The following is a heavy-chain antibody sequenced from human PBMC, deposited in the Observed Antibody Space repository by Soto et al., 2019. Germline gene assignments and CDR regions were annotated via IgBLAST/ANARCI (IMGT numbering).Heavy chain of an antibody. CDR2: IWYDGSNK. Sequence: PGGSLRLSCAASGFTFSSYGMHWVRQAPGKGLEWVAVIWYDGSNKYYADSVKGRFTISRDNSKNTLYLQMNSLRAEDTAVYYCARDIYSYGPLMAYEPDYWGQGTLVTVSS. V-gene: IGHV3-33*01. D-gene: IGHD5-18*01. J-gene: IGHJ4*02. CDR1: GFTFSSYG. CDR3: ARDIYSYGPLMAYEPDY.